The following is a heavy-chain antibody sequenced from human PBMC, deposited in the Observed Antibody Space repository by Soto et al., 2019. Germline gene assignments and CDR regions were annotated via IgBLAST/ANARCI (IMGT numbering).Heavy chain of an antibody. V-gene: IGHV4-4*02. CDR3: AREIVTAGGTNYFDP. J-gene: IGHJ5*02. CDR1: GGTVASSHW. CDR2: VYHTGDT. D-gene: IGHD2-21*02. Sequence: SETLSLTCGVSGGTVASSHWWSWVRQSPGRGLEWIGNVYHTGDTNFNPSLQSRVTFSVDKSNNQFSLRLTSVTAADTAVYFCAREIVTAGGTNYFDPWGPGTLATVSS.